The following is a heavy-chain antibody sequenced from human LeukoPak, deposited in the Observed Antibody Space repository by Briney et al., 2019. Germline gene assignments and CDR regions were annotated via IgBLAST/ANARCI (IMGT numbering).Heavy chain of an antibody. CDR1: GFTFSSYG. CDR3: AKEGCSSTSCYPEGTWFDP. V-gene: IGHV3-30*18. D-gene: IGHD2-2*01. J-gene: IGHJ5*02. CDR2: ISYDGSNK. Sequence: PGGSLRLSCAASGFTFSSYGMHWVRQAPGKGLEWVAVISYDGSNKYYADSVKGRFTISRDNSKSTLYLQMNSLRAEDTAVYYCAKEGCSSTSCYPEGTWFDPWGQGTLVTVSS.